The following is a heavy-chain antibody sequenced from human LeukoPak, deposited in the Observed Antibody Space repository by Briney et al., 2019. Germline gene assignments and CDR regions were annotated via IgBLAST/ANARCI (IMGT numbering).Heavy chain of an antibody. CDR2: MNPNSGNT. CDR1: GYTFTSYD. Sequence: ASVKVSCKASGYTFTSYDINWVRQATGQGLEWMGWMNPNSGNTGYARKFQGRVTMTRNTSISTAYMEVNSLGSEDTAVYYCARRIAAAGTTLGYWGQGTLVTVSS. D-gene: IGHD6-13*01. CDR3: ARRIAAAGTTLGY. V-gene: IGHV1-8*01. J-gene: IGHJ4*02.